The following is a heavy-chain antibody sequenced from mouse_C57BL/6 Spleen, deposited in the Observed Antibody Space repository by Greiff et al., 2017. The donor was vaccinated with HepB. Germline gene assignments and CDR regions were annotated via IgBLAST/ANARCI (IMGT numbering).Heavy chain of an antibody. CDR1: GFTFSSYG. V-gene: IGHV5-6*01. CDR3: ARQDGSSYGFAY. J-gene: IGHJ3*01. D-gene: IGHD1-1*01. Sequence: EVKLQESGGDLVKPGGSLKLSCAASGFTFSSYGMSWVRQTPDKRLEWVATISSGGSYTYYPDSVKGRFTISRDNAKNTLYLQMSSLKSEDTAMYYCARQDGSSYGFAYWGQGTLVTVSA. CDR2: ISSGGSYT.